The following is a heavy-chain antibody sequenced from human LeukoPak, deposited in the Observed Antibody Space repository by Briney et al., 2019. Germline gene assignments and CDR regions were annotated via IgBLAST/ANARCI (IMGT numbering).Heavy chain of an antibody. CDR3: VVAATPAFDY. CDR1: GFTFSSYG. V-gene: IGHV3-30*03. CDR2: ISYDGSNK. D-gene: IGHD2-15*01. J-gene: IGHJ4*02. Sequence: GGSLRLSCAASGFTFSSYGMHWVRQAPGKGLEWVAVISYDGSNKYYADSVKGRFTISRDNSKNTLYLQMNSLRAEDTAVYYCVVAATPAFDYWGQGTLVTVSS.